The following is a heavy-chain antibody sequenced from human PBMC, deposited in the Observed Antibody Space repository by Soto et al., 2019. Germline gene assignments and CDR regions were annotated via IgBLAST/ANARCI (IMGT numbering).Heavy chain of an antibody. D-gene: IGHD6-13*01. V-gene: IGHV3-23*01. Sequence: PGGSLRLSCAASGFTFSNYVMNWVRQAPGKGLEWVSGISGSGGNTFYADSVRGRFTVSRDNAKNSLYLEMNSLRAEDTALYYCARDVSPGSSSLYLDAFDIWGQGTMVTVSS. J-gene: IGHJ3*02. CDR1: GFTFSNYV. CDR3: ARDVSPGSSSLYLDAFDI. CDR2: ISGSGGNT.